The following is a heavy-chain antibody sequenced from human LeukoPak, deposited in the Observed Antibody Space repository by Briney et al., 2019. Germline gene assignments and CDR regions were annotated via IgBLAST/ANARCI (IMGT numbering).Heavy chain of an antibody. CDR2: IKQDGSEK. V-gene: IGHV3-7*04. D-gene: IGHD2-8*01. Sequence: GGSLRLSCAASGFTFSSYWMGWVRQAPGKGLEWVANIKQDGSEKYYVDSVKGRFTISRDNAKNSLYLQMNSLRAEDTAVYYCARGDYRYYDAFDIWGQGTMVTVSS. J-gene: IGHJ3*02. CDR1: GFTFSSYW. CDR3: ARGDYRYYDAFDI.